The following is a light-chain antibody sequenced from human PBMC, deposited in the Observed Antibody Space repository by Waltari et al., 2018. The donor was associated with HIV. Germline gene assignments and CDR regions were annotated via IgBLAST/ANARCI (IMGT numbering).Light chain of an antibody. CDR3: GTWYSSLSAVV. CDR1: SSNIGNNY. V-gene: IGLV1-51*01. J-gene: IGLJ2*01. Sequence: QSVLTQPPSVSAAPGQKVTISCSGSSSNIGNNYVSWYQQLPGTAPKLLIYDNNKRPPGMPDRFSGSKSGTSATLGITGLQTGDEADDYCGTWYSSLSAVVFGGGTKLTVL. CDR2: DNN.